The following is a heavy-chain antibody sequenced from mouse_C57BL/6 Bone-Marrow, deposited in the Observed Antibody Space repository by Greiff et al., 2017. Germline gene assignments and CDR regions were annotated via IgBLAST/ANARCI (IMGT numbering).Heavy chain of an antibody. V-gene: IGHV1-63*01. CDR1: GYTFTNYW. D-gene: IGHD3-3*01. CDR3: ARKGRGAMDC. J-gene: IGHJ4*01. CDR2: IYPGGGYT. Sequence: VQLQEPGAELVRPGASVKMSCKASGYTFTNYWIGWAKQRPGHGLEWIGDIYPGGGYTNYNEKFKGKATLTADKSSSAAYMQRSSLTSEDSAIYYCARKGRGAMDCWGQGTAVTVSA.